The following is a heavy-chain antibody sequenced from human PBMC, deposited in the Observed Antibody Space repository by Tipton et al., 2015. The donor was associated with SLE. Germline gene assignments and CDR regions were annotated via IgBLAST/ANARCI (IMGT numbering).Heavy chain of an antibody. CDR3: ARDGYGSAWFDS. Sequence: SGPEVKKPGASVKVSCKASGFAFSNYAMSWVRQAPGKGLEWVSSTSTSSSYIYYADSVKGRFTISRDSAKNSLYLQMNSLRAEDTAVYYCARDGYGSAWFDSWGQGTLVTVSS. J-gene: IGHJ5*01. CDR1: GFAFSNYA. V-gene: IGHV3-21*03. CDR2: TSTSSSYI. D-gene: IGHD3-10*01.